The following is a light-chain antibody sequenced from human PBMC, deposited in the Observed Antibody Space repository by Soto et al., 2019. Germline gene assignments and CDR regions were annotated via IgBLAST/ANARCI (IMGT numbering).Light chain of an antibody. Sequence: QSALTQPPSASGSPGQSVTISCTGTSGDVSGYNYVSWYQQHPGKAPKLMIFEVSERPSGVPDRFSASKSGNTASLTVSGLQAEDEADYYCSSYAGSNNYVFGTGTKLTVL. J-gene: IGLJ1*01. CDR1: SGDVSGYNY. CDR2: EVS. CDR3: SSYAGSNNYV. V-gene: IGLV2-8*01.